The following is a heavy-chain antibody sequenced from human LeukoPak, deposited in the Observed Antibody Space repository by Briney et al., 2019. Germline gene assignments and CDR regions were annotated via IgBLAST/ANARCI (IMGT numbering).Heavy chain of an antibody. CDR1: GFTFISYA. CDR3: AKGSTGAATGTNYFDY. CDR2: IRGSGGST. D-gene: IGHD6-13*01. V-gene: IGHV3-23*01. Sequence: GGSLRLSCAASGFTFISYAMSWVRQAPGNGLEWVSSIRGSGGSTYYADSVKGRFTISRDNSKNTLYLQMNSLRAEDTAVYYCAKGSTGAATGTNYFDYWGQGTLVTVSS. J-gene: IGHJ4*02.